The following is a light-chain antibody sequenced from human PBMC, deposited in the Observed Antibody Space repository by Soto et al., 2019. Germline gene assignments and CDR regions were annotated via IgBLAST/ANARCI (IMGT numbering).Light chain of an antibody. CDR3: QQYNHYSSTT. Sequence: DIQMTQSPSTLSASVGDSVTITCRASQRIGRWLAWYQQKPGKAPKLLIYDASTLQSGVPSRFSGSGSGTEFTLNIPSLQADDFATYYCQQYNHYSSTTFGRGTKLEI. CDR2: DAS. J-gene: IGKJ2*01. CDR1: QRIGRW. V-gene: IGKV1-5*01.